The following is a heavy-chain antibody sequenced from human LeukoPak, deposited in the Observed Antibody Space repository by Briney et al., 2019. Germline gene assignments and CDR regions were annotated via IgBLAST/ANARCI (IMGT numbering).Heavy chain of an antibody. CDR2: IYPGDSDT. Sequence: GGSLRLARKVYTYSFTSYWTGWDRQMPGKGLEWMGIIYPGDSDTRYSPSFQGQVTISADKSISTAYLQWSSLKASDTAMYYCARHLANFDYWGQGTLVTVSS. D-gene: IGHD3-16*01. CDR1: TYSFTSYW. J-gene: IGHJ4*02. V-gene: IGHV5-51*01. CDR3: ARHLANFDY.